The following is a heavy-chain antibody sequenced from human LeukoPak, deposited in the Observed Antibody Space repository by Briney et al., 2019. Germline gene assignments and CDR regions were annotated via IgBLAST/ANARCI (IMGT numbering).Heavy chain of an antibody. V-gene: IGHV3-74*01. D-gene: IGHD1/OR15-1a*01. CDR1: GFTFSSYW. Sequence: QSGGSLRLSCAASGFTFSSYWMHWVRQAPGKGLVWVSRINSDGSSTSYADSVKGRFTISRDNAKNTLYLQMNSLRAEDTAVYYCAREMERTKIRPYGMDVWGQGTTVTVSS. CDR3: AREMERTKIRPYGMDV. CDR2: INSDGSST. J-gene: IGHJ6*02.